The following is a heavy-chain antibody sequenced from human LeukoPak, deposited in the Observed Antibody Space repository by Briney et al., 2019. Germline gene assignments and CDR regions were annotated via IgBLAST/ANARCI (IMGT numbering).Heavy chain of an antibody. V-gene: IGHV3-43*01. Sequence: GGSLRLSCAASGFTFDDYTMHWVRQAPGKGLEWVSLISWDGGSTYYADSVKGRFTISRDNGKNSLYLQMNSLRTEDTALYYCAKDIATVTTPDYWGQGTLVTVSS. D-gene: IGHD4-17*01. J-gene: IGHJ4*02. CDR2: ISWDGGST. CDR1: GFTFDDYT. CDR3: AKDIATVTTPDY.